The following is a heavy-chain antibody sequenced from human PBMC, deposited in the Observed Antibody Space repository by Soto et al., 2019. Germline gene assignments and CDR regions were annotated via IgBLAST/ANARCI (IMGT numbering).Heavy chain of an antibody. CDR3: ARDGEYYDFWSGYFHNGMDV. CDR2: INACNGNT. D-gene: IGHD3-3*01. V-gene: IGHV1-3*01. CDR1: GYTFTSYA. J-gene: IGHJ6*02. Sequence: QVQLVQSGAEVKKPGASVKVSCKASGYTFTSYAMHWVRQAPGQRLEWMGWINACNGNTKYSQKFQGRVTITRDTSASTAYMELSSLRSEDTAVYYCARDGEYYDFWSGYFHNGMDVWGQGTTVTVSS.